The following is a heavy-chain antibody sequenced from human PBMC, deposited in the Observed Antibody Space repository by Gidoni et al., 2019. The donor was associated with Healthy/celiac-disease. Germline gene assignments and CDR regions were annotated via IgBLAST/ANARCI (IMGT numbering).Heavy chain of an antibody. CDR3: ARVCSSTSCGWFDP. J-gene: IGHJ5*02. CDR1: GFSLSTSGMC. CDR2: IDWDDDK. Sequence: QVTLRESGPALVKPTQTLTLTCTFSGFSLSTSGMCVSWVRQPPGKALEWLARIDWDDDKYYSTSLKTRLTISKDTSKNQVVLTMTNMDPVDTATYYCARVCSSTSCGWFDPWGQGTLVTVSS. V-gene: IGHV2-70*15. D-gene: IGHD2-2*01.